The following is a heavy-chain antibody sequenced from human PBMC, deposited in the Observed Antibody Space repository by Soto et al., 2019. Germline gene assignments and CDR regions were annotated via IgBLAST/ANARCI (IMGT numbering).Heavy chain of an antibody. CDR1: GFTFSSYG. D-gene: IGHD1-1*01. Sequence: QVQLVESGGGVVQPGRSLRLSCAASGFTFSSYGMHWVSQAPGKGLAWVAVISYDGSNKYYADAVKGRFTIFRDNSKNALSLQMNSLRAEDTAVYSCAKNLEMAHNWSYWGQGTLVTVSS. CDR2: ISYDGSNK. CDR3: AKNLEMAHNWSY. V-gene: IGHV3-30*18. J-gene: IGHJ4*02.